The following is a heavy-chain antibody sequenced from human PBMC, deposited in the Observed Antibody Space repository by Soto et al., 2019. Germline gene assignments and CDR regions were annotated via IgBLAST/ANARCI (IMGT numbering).Heavy chain of an antibody. Sequence: GASVKVSCKASGGTFSSYAISWVRQAPGQGLEWMGGIIPIFGTANYAQKFQGRVTITADESTSTAYMELSSLRSEDTAVYYCRVEMATIYYYGMDGWGQGTTVTVSS. V-gene: IGHV1-69*13. CDR2: IIPIFGTA. J-gene: IGHJ6*02. D-gene: IGHD5-12*01. CDR1: GGTFSSYA. CDR3: RVEMATIYYYGMDG.